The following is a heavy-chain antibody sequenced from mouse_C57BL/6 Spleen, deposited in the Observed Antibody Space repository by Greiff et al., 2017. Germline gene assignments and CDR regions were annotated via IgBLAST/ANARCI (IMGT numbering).Heavy chain of an antibody. Sequence: QVQLKQPGAELVRPGSSVKLSCKASGYTFTSYWMHWVKQRPIQGLEWIGNIDPSDSETHYNQKFKDKATLTVDKSSSTAYMQLSSLTSEDSAVYYCARGYGSSSFAYWGQGTLVTVSA. J-gene: IGHJ3*01. CDR2: IDPSDSET. V-gene: IGHV1-52*01. CDR1: GYTFTSYW. D-gene: IGHD1-1*01. CDR3: ARGYGSSSFAY.